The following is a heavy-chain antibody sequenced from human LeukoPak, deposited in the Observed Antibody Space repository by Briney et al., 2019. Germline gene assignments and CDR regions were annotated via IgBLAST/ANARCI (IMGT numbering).Heavy chain of an antibody. J-gene: IGHJ4*02. V-gene: IGHV3-11*01. CDR2: ISSSGNTI. D-gene: IGHD1-1*01. CDR1: GFTFSDYF. Sequence: SGGSLRLSCAASGFTFSDYFMSWIRQAPGKGLEWVSYISSSGNTIFYADSVKGRFTISRDYAKNSLYLQMNSLRAEDTAVYYCARDATGWEDTSYFDYWGQGALVTVSS. CDR3: ARDATGWEDTSYFDY.